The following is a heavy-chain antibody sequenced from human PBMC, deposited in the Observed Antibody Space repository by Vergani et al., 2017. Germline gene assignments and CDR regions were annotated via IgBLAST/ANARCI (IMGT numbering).Heavy chain of an antibody. J-gene: IGHJ4*02. CDR2: IYYSGST. Sequence: QVQLQESGPGLVKPSQTLSLTCTVSGGSISSGGYYWSWIRQHPGKGLEWIGYIYYSGSTYYNPSLKSRVTISVDTSKNQFSLKLSPVTAADTAVYYCARAFRGYCSSTSCFSPINWGQGTLVTVSS. D-gene: IGHD2-2*01. V-gene: IGHV4-31*03. CDR3: ARAFRGYCSSTSCFSPIN. CDR1: GGSISSGGYY.